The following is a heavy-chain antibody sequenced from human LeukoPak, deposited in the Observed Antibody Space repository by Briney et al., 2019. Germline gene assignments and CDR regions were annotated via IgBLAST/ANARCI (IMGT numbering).Heavy chain of an antibody. Sequence: GESLKISCQGSGYSFTSHWIGWVRQMPGKGLEWMGIIYPGDSDTRYSPSFQGQVTSSADKSINTAYLQWSSLKASDTAMYYCARLVGATSHFDYWGQGTLVTVSS. J-gene: IGHJ4*02. CDR1: GYSFTSHW. CDR2: IYPGDSDT. V-gene: IGHV5-51*01. D-gene: IGHD1-26*01. CDR3: ARLVGATSHFDY.